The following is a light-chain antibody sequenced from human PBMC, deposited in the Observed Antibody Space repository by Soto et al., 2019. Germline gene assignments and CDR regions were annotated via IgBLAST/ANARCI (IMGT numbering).Light chain of an antibody. CDR2: DVS. Sequence: QSVLNQPASVSGSPGQSIPISCTGTSSDVGGYNYVSWYQQHPGKAPKLTIYDVSNRPSGVSNRFSGSKSGNTASLTISGLQAEDEADYYCSSYTSSSLYVFGTGTKVTVL. CDR1: SSDVGGYNY. CDR3: SSYTSSSLYV. V-gene: IGLV2-14*01. J-gene: IGLJ1*01.